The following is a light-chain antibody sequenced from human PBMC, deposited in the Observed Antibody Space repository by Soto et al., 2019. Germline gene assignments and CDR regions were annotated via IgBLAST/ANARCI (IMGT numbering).Light chain of an antibody. CDR1: QSVSNNY. Sequence: EIVLTQSPGTLSLSPGERATLSCRASQSVSNNYLAWYQQKPGQAPRLLIYGASNRATGIPDRFSGSGSGTDFTLTISSLEPEDFAVYYCQHFGGTTFTFGQGTRLEIK. J-gene: IGKJ5*01. CDR3: QHFGGTTFT. V-gene: IGKV3-20*01. CDR2: GAS.